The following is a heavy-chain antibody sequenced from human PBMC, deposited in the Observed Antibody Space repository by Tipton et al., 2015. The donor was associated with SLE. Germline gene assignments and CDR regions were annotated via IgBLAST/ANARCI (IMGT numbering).Heavy chain of an antibody. CDR3: ARADYYGVDV. Sequence: GSLRLSCAASGFSVSSTYMTWVRLAPGKGLEWVSVIYSGGFTYYADSVKGRFTISRDNAKNTLYLQLNSLSAEDTALYYCARADYYGVDVWGRGTTVTVSS. J-gene: IGHJ6*02. CDR1: GFSVSSTY. CDR2: IYSGGFT. V-gene: IGHV3-53*05.